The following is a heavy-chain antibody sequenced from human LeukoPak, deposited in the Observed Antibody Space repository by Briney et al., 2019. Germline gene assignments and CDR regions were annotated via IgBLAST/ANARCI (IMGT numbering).Heavy chain of an antibody. CDR1: GGSISSSSYY. D-gene: IGHD3-22*01. CDR3: ARFGGSGYYYGPFDY. V-gene: IGHV4-39*07. J-gene: IGHJ4*02. Sequence: SETLSLTCTVSGGSISSSSYYWGWIRQPPGKGLEWIGSIYYSGSTYYNPSLKSRVTISVDTSKNQFSLKLSSVTAADTAVYYCARFGGSGYYYGPFDYWGQGTLVTVSS. CDR2: IYYSGST.